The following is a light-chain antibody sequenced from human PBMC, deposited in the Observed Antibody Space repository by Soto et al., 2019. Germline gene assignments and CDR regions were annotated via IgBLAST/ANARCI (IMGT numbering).Light chain of an antibody. CDR2: AAS. CDR1: QSISSY. V-gene: IGKV1-39*01. Sequence: IQMTQSPSSLSASVGDRVTITCRASQSISSYLNWYQQKPGKAPKLLIYAASSLQSGVPSRFSGSGSVTDFTHTISSLQPEDFATYYCQQSYSTPWTFGQGTQVEIK. CDR3: QQSYSTPWT. J-gene: IGKJ1*01.